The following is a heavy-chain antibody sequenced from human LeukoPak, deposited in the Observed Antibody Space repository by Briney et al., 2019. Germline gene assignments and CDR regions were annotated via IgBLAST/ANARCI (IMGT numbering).Heavy chain of an antibody. J-gene: IGHJ3*02. V-gene: IGHV4-39*01. D-gene: IGHD4-23*01. Sequence: SQSLSLTCTVAAGSLSSSSYYWGWIREPPGKGLEWIGSIYYSGTTYYNPSLKSRVTISVDTSKNQFSLKLSSVTATDTAVYYCARLGGGNSAYSYAFDIWGQGTMVTVSS. CDR1: AGSLSSSSYY. CDR3: ARLGGGNSAYSYAFDI. CDR2: IYYSGTT.